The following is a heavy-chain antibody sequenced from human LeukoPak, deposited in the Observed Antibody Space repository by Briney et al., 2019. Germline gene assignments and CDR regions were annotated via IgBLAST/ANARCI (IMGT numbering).Heavy chain of an antibody. CDR3: ANTGSRGGTFRPSYYYYYMDV. Sequence: GGSLRLSCTAPGVTFSNHSMHWGRQAPRKGLEWVAFIRYDVSTKYYADYVKCRFTISRDNSKNTLYLQMNSLRHEDTAVYYCANTGSRGGTFRPSYYYYYMDVWGEGTTVTISS. CDR1: GVTFSNHS. V-gene: IGHV3-30*02. D-gene: IGHD2-8*02. CDR2: IRYDVSTK. J-gene: IGHJ6*03.